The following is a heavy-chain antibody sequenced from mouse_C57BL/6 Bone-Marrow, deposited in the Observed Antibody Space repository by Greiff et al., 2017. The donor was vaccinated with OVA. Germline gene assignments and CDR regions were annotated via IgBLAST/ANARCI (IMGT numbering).Heavy chain of an antibody. D-gene: IGHD2-4*01. V-gene: IGHV1-59*01. J-gene: IGHJ3*01. CDR1: GYTFTSYW. CDR2: IDPSDSYT. CDR3: ARQGLRRWFAY. Sequence: QVQLQQPGAELVRPGTSVKLSCKASGYTFTSYWMHWVKQRPGQGLEWIGVIDPSDSYTNYNQKFKGKATLTVDTSSSTAYMQLISLTSENSAVYYCARQGLRRWFAYWGQGTLVTVSA.